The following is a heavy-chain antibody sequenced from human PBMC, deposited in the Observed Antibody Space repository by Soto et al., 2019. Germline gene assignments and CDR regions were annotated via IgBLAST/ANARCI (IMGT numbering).Heavy chain of an antibody. CDR2: ISNNGGST. V-gene: IGHV3-23*01. Sequence: EVQLLESGGGLVQPGESLRLSCAASGFTFSSYALTWVRQAPGKGLEWVSAISNNGGSTYYADSVKGRFTVSRDNSKNTLDLQKISLRAEDTAVYYCAKGYIAGPRGWFDPWGQGTLVTVSS. CDR1: GFTFSSYA. CDR3: AKGYIAGPRGWFDP. D-gene: IGHD6-13*01. J-gene: IGHJ5*02.